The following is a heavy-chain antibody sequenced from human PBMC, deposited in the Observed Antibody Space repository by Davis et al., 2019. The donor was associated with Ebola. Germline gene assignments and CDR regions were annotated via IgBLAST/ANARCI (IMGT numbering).Heavy chain of an antibody. V-gene: IGHV3-30*18. D-gene: IGHD3-10*01. J-gene: IGHJ4*01. Sequence: GESLKISCAASGFTFSSYSMNWVRQAPGKGLEWVAVISYEPIKTYYAESVQGRFTVSRDNFKNMVYLQMDSLRPEDTAVYYCAKEEGRRGQWMPHFDHWGQGALVTVSS. CDR1: GFTFSSYS. CDR3: AKEEGRRGQWMPHFDH. CDR2: ISYEPIKT.